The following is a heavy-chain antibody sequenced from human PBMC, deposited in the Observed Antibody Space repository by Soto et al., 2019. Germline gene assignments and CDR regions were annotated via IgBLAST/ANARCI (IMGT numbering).Heavy chain of an antibody. CDR1: GYTFTGYY. Sequence: GASVKVSCKASGYTFTGYYMHWVRQAPGQGLEWMGWINPNSGGTNYAQKFQGRVTMTRDTSISTAYMELSRLRSDDTAVYYCARDKDDYVWGSYRPYYFDYWGQGTLVTV. D-gene: IGHD3-16*02. J-gene: IGHJ4*02. CDR2: INPNSGGT. CDR3: ARDKDDYVWGSYRPYYFDY. V-gene: IGHV1-2*02.